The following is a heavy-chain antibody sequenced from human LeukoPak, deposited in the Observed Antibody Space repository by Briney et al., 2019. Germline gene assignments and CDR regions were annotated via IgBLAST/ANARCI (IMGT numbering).Heavy chain of an antibody. V-gene: IGHV1-69*06. Sequence: SVKVSCKASGGTFSSYAISWVRQAPGQGLEWMGGIIPIFGTANYAQKFQGRVTITADKSTSTAYMELSSLRSEDTAVYYCARDYGSGSSYYYYGMDVWGKGATVTVSS. CDR2: IIPIFGTA. CDR1: GGTFSSYA. D-gene: IGHD3-10*01. CDR3: ARDYGSGSSYYYYGMDV. J-gene: IGHJ6*04.